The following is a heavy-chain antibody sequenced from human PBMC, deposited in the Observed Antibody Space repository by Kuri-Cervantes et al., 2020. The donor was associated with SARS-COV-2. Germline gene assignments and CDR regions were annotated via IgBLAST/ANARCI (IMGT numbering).Heavy chain of an antibody. D-gene: IGHD5-18*01. CDR1: GFSFGTYG. J-gene: IGHJ4*02. V-gene: IGHV3-33*01. Sequence: SLKISCAASGFSFGTYGIHWVRQAPGKGLQWVAVIWYDGSNKYYADSVKGRFTTSREDSKNTVYLEMNSLRVDDTAVYYCARDQGADTDMVGFDYWGQGTPVTVSS. CDR2: IWYDGSNK. CDR3: ARDQGADTDMVGFDY.